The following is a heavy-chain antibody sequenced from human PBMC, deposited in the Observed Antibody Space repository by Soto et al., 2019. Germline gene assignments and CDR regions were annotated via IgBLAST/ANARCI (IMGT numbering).Heavy chain of an antibody. CDR1: GFTFSSYA. CDR3: AKGPKVVAAAAKGWFDP. D-gene: IGHD6-13*01. Sequence: EVQLLESGGGLVQPGGSLRLSCAASGFTFSSYAMSWVRQAPGKGLEWVSAISGSGGSTYYADSVKGRFTISRDNSKNTLYLQMNSLRAEDTAVYYCAKGPKVVAAAAKGWFDPWGQGTLVTVSS. V-gene: IGHV3-23*01. J-gene: IGHJ5*02. CDR2: ISGSGGST.